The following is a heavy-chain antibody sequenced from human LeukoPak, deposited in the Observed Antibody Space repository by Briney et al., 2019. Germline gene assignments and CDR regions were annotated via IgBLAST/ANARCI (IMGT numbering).Heavy chain of an antibody. D-gene: IGHD5-18*01. J-gene: IGHJ4*02. Sequence: NPSETLSLTCTVSGGSISSYYWSWIRQPAGKGLEWIGRIYTSGSTDYNPSLKSRVTISVDTSKNQFSLKLSSVTAADTAVYYCARVGYSPGIDYWGQGTLVTVSS. V-gene: IGHV4-4*07. CDR1: GGSISSYY. CDR2: IYTSGST. CDR3: ARVGYSPGIDY.